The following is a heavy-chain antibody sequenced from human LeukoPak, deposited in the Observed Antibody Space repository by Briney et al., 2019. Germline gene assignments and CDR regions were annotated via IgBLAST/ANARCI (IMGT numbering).Heavy chain of an antibody. V-gene: IGHV3-21*01. CDR2: ISSSSSYI. D-gene: IGHD6-19*01. CDR1: GLTFSNYA. Sequence: GGSLRLSCAAPGLTFSNYAMMWLRQAPGKGLEWVSSISSSSSYIYYADSVKGRFTISRDNDKNTLYLRMDSLRAEDTAVYYCARVSSGEQWLAFDYWCQGTLVTVFS. J-gene: IGHJ4*02. CDR3: ARVSSGEQWLAFDY.